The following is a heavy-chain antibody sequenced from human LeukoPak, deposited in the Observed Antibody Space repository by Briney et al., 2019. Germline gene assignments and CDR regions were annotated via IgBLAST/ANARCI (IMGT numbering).Heavy chain of an antibody. CDR1: GGSISSYY. V-gene: IGHV4-59*12. Sequence: SETLSLTCTVSGGSISSYYWSWIRQPPGKGLEWIGYIYYSGSTNYNPSLKSRVTMSVGTSKNQFSLKLTSVTAADTAVYFCASLDYGGNYADYWGQGTLVTVSS. J-gene: IGHJ4*02. CDR3: ASLDYGGNYADY. CDR2: IYYSGST. D-gene: IGHD4-23*01.